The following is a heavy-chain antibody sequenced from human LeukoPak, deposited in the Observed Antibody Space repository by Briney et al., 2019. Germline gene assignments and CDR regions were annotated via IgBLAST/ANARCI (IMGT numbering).Heavy chain of an antibody. CDR2: IYYSGST. J-gene: IGHJ4*02. Sequence: SETLSLTCTVSGGSISSSSYYWGWIRQPPGKGLEWIGSIYYSGSTYYNPSLKSRVTISVDTSKNQFSLKLSSVTAADTAVYYCARINPYSYYYDSSGYYRFDYWGQGTLVTVSS. CDR1: GGSISSSSYY. V-gene: IGHV4-39*07. CDR3: ARINPYSYYYDSSGYYRFDY. D-gene: IGHD3-22*01.